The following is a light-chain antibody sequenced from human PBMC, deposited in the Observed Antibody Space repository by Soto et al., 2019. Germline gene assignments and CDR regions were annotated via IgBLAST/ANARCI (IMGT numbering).Light chain of an antibody. CDR2: AAS. Sequence: DIQMTQSPSSLSASVGDRVTITWRASQGISTYLAWYQQKPGKVPKLLIYAASTLQSGVPSRFSGSGSGTDFTLTISSLQPEDVATYYCQKYNSVPLTFGGGTKVEIK. J-gene: IGKJ4*01. V-gene: IGKV1-27*01. CDR3: QKYNSVPLT. CDR1: QGISTY.